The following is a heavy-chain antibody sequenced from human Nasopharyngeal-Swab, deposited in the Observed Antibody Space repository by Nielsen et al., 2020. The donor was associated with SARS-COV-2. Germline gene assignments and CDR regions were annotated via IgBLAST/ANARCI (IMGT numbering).Heavy chain of an antibody. CDR3: VRDFNGSSATFAH. CDR1: GLHLTFTA. Sequence: GGSLRLSCVASGLHLTFTAMHWVRQAPGKGLEWVAFISYDGSSDSYADSVMGRFTISRDNSKSKLDLQANSLRPEDTAVYYCVRDFNGSSATFAHWGQGILVTVSP. V-gene: IGHV3-30-3*01. D-gene: IGHD3-22*01. J-gene: IGHJ4*02. CDR2: ISYDGSSD.